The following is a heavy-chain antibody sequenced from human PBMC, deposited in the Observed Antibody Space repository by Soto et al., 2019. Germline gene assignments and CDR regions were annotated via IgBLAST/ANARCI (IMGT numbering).Heavy chain of an antibody. Sequence: EVQLVESGGGLIQPGGSLRLSCAASGFTVSSNYMSWVRQAPGEGLEWVSVIYSGGSTYYADSVKGRFTISRDNSKNTQYLQMNSLRAEDTAVYYCAREDSSSAFDYWGQGTLVTVSS. V-gene: IGHV3-53*01. J-gene: IGHJ4*02. D-gene: IGHD6-6*01. CDR3: AREDSSSAFDY. CDR2: IYSGGST. CDR1: GFTVSSNY.